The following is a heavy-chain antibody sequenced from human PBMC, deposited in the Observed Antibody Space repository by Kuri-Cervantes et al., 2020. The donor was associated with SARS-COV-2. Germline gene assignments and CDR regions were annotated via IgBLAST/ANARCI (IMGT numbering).Heavy chain of an antibody. J-gene: IGHJ4*03. CDR3: ARDHVDTAMVFDY. CDR1: GGTFSSYA. Sequence: SVKVSCKASGGTFSSYAISWVRQAPGQGLEWMGRIIPILGIANYAQKFQGRVTITADKSTSTAYMELSSLRSEDTAVYYCARDHVDTAMVFDYWGQGTTVTVSS. V-gene: IGHV1-69*04. D-gene: IGHD5-18*01. CDR2: IIPILGIA.